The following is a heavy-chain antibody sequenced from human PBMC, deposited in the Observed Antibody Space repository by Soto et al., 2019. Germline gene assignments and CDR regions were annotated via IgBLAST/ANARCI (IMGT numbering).Heavy chain of an antibody. CDR1: GGSISSYY. V-gene: IGHV4-59*01. CDR3: CGIAVAGIVDY. Sequence: SETLSLTCTVSGGSISSYYWSWIRQPPGKGLEWIGYIYYSGSTNYNPSLKSRVTISVDTSKNQFSLKLSSVTAADTAVYYCCGIAVAGIVDYWGQGSLVTVSS. D-gene: IGHD6-19*01. CDR2: IYYSGST. J-gene: IGHJ4*02.